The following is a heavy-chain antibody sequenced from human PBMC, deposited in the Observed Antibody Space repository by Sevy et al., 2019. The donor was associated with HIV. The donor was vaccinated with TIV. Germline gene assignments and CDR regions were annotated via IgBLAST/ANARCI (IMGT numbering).Heavy chain of an antibody. J-gene: IGHJ5*02. CDR1: GGSISSYY. D-gene: IGHD3-10*01. CDR2: IYYSGST. Sequence: SETLSLTCTVSGGSISSYYWSWIRQPPGKGLEWIGYIYYSGSTNYNPSLKSRVTISVDTSKNQFSLKLSSVTAADTAVYYCARLRITMVRGVNLNWFDPWGQRTLVTVSS. CDR3: ARLRITMVRGVNLNWFDP. V-gene: IGHV4-59*01.